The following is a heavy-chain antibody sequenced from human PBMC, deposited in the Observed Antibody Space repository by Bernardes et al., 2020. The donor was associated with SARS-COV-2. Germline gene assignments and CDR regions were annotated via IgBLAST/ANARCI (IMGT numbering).Heavy chain of an antibody. CDR3: ARHGRDGEERGRFDP. V-gene: IGHV4-39*01. Sequence: ETLSLTCTVSGGSISSRGYYWGWIRQPPGKGLEWIGSIYYSGNTYFNPSLKSRVTISVDTSKNQFSLKLTSVTAADTAVYFWARHGRDGEERGRFDPWGQGTLVTVSS. CDR2: IYYSGNT. CDR1: GGSISSRGYY. J-gene: IGHJ5*02.